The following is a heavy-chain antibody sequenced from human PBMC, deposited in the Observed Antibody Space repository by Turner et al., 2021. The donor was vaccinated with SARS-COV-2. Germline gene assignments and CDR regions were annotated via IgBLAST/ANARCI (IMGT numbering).Heavy chain of an antibody. Sequence: VQLVESGGGLVQPGGSLRLSCAASGFTFSSYGMHWVRQAPGKGLEWVAVISYDGSNKYYADSVKGRFTISRDNSKNTLYLQMNSLRAEDTAVYYCAKGESQYFDYWGQGTLVTVSS. CDR3: AKGESQYFDY. CDR1: GFTFSSYG. J-gene: IGHJ4*02. V-gene: IGHV3-30*18. CDR2: ISYDGSNK.